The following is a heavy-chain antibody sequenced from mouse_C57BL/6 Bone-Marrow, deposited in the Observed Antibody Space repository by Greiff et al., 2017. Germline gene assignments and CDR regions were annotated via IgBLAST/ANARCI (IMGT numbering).Heavy chain of an antibody. CDR3: ARGYLAWFAY. Sequence: VQLQQSGSELVKPGASVKISCKASGYTFTDYYMNWVKQSHGKSLEWIGDINPNNGGTSYNQKFKGKATLTVEKSSSTAYMELRSLTSEDSAVYYCARGYLAWFAYWGQGTLVTVSA. V-gene: IGHV1-26*01. J-gene: IGHJ3*01. D-gene: IGHD2-2*01. CDR1: GYTFTDYY. CDR2: INPNNGGT.